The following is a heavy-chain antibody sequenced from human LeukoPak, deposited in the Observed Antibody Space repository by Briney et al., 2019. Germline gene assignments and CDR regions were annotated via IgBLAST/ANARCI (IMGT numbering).Heavy chain of an antibody. CDR1: GFTFSNAW. V-gene: IGHV3-15*01. J-gene: IGHJ4*02. Sequence: GGSLRLSCAASGFTFSNAWMSWVRQAPGKGLEWVGRIKSKTDGGTTDYAAPVKGRFTISRDDSKNTLYLQMNSLKTEDTAVYYSTTGQGSIAARPDVDYWGQGTLVTVSS. CDR2: IKSKTDGGTT. D-gene: IGHD6-6*01. CDR3: TTGQGSIAARPDVDY.